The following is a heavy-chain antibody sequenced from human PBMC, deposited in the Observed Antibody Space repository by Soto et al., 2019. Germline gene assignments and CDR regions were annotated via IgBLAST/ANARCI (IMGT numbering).Heavy chain of an antibody. CDR1: GFTFNIYG. CDR3: ARDFCPVPTCYDL. V-gene: IGHV3-30*03. J-gene: IGHJ4*02. Sequence: GGSLRLSCAASGFTFNIYGMHWVRQAPDKGLEWVALISYDGSNQYYIDPVKGRFTISRDQSKNTLYLQMNSLRAEDTAVYYCARDFCPVPTCYDLWGQGVLVTVSS. D-gene: IGHD2-2*01. CDR2: ISYDGSNQ.